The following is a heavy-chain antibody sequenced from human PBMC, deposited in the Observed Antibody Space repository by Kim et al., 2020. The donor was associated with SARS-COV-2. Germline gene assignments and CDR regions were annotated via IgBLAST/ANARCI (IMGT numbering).Heavy chain of an antibody. CDR1: GYTFTSYD. CDR2: MNPNSGNT. D-gene: IGHD6-6*01. CDR3: ARPSTNGSSSWYFDF. V-gene: IGHV1-8*01. J-gene: IGHJ2*01. Sequence: ASVKVSCKASGYTFTSYDINWVRQATGQGLEWMGWMNPNSGNTGYAQKFQGRVTMTRNTSISTAYMELSSLRSEDTAMYYCARPSTNGSSSWYFDFWGRGTLVTVSS.